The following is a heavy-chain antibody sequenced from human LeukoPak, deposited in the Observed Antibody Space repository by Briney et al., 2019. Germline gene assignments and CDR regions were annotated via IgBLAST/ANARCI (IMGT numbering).Heavy chain of an antibody. CDR2: IIPIFGTA. V-gene: IGHV1-69*01. CDR1: GGTFSSYA. CDR3: ATQGDQTYCSSTSCYALDY. J-gene: IGHJ4*02. D-gene: IGHD2-2*01. Sequence: SVKVSCKASGGTFSSYAISWVRQAPGQGLEWMGGIIPIFGTANYAQKFQGRVTITADESTSTAYMELSSLRSEDTAVYYCATQGDQTYCSSTSCYALDYWGQGTLVTVSS.